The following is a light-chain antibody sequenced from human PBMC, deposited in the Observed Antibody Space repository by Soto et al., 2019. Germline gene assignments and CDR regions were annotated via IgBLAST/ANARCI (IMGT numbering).Light chain of an antibody. CDR1: SSDVGGYDY. J-gene: IGLJ2*01. V-gene: IGLV2-8*01. CDR2: EVN. CDR3: SSYAVSESLV. Sequence: SVLTQPPSASGSPGQSVTISCTGTSSDVGGYDYVTWYQQHPGKVPKLMIYEVNKRPSGVPDRFSGSKSGNTASLTVSGLQTEDEADYYCSSYAVSESLVFGGGTKVTVL.